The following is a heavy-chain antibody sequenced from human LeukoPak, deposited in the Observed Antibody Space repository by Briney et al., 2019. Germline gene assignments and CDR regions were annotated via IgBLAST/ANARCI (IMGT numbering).Heavy chain of an antibody. CDR1: GGSISSYY. D-gene: IGHD6-19*01. CDR3: ASVLSGWYRYYFDY. J-gene: IGHJ4*02. Sequence: SETLSLTCTVSGGSISSYYWSWIRQPAGKGLEWIGRIYTSGSTNYNPSLKSRVTMSVDTSKNQFSLKLSSVTAADTAVYYCASVLSGWYRYYFDYWGQGTLVTVSS. CDR2: IYTSGST. V-gene: IGHV4-4*07.